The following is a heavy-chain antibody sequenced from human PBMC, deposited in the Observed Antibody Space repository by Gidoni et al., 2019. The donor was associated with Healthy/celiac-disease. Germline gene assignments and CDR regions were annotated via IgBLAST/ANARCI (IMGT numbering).Heavy chain of an antibody. J-gene: IGHJ4*02. Sequence: QVQLVESGGGVVQPGRSLRLSCAASGFTFSSYGMHWVRQAPGKGLEWVAVISYDGSNKYYADSVKGRFTISRDNSKNTLYLQMNSLRAEDTAVYYCAKDALRIAALLDYWGQGTLVTVSS. CDR3: AKDALRIAALLDY. V-gene: IGHV3-30*18. D-gene: IGHD6-6*01. CDR2: ISYDGSNK. CDR1: GFTFSSYG.